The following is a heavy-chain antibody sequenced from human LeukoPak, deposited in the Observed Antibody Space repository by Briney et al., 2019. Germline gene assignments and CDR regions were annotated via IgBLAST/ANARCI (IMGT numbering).Heavy chain of an antibody. Sequence: PGGSLRLSCAASGFTFSNYGMHWVRQAPGKGLEWVAFVRYDGSNKYYADSVKGRFTISRDNSKNTLYLQMNSLRAEDTAVYYCAKPLILTDDAFDIWGQGTMVTVSS. D-gene: IGHD7-27*01. CDR1: GFTFSNYG. CDR2: VRYDGSNK. V-gene: IGHV3-30*02. J-gene: IGHJ3*02. CDR3: AKPLILTDDAFDI.